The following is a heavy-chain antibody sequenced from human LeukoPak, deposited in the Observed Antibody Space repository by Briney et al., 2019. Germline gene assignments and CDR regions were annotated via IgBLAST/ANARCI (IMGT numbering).Heavy chain of an antibody. J-gene: IGHJ4*02. CDR3: ARGEVNNWYDGMNY. CDR1: GFTVSSNY. D-gene: IGHD1-20*01. Sequence: PGGSLRLSCAASGFTVSSNYMHWVRQAPGKGLQWVSIIYSDAYGGNTYYADSVKGRFTISRDNSKNTLYLQMNSLRAEDTALYYCARGEVNNWYDGMNYWGRGTLVTVSS. CDR2: IYSDAYGGNT. V-gene: IGHV3-53*01.